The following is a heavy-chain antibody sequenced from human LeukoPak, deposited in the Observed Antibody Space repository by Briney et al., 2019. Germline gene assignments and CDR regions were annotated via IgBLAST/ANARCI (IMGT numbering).Heavy chain of an antibody. CDR3: ARGPMFGSGSYYNY. CDR2: IIPIFGTA. V-gene: IGHV1-69*05. D-gene: IGHD3-10*01. CDR1: GGTFSSYA. J-gene: IGHJ4*02. Sequence: VASVKVSCKASGGTFSSYAISWVRQAPGQGLEWMGGIIPIFGTANYAQKLQGRVTITTDESTSNAYMELSSLRSEDTAVYYCARGPMFGSGSYYNYWGQGTLVTVSS.